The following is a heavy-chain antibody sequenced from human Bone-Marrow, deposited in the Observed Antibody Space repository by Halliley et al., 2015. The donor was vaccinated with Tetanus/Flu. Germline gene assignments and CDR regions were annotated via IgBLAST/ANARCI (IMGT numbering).Heavy chain of an antibody. Sequence: GSPNYTPSPRSRLSLSVATSKNQFSLKLSSVTAADPAVYYCARDSKPSLGDSPYYYYGLDVWGQGTAVTVSS. V-gene: IGHV4-30-2*05. CDR3: ARDSKPSLGDSPYYYYGLDV. CDR2: GSP. D-gene: IGHD2-21*02. J-gene: IGHJ6*02.